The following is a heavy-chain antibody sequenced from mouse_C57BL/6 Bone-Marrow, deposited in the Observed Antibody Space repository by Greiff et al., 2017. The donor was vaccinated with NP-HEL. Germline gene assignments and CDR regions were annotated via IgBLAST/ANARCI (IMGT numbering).Heavy chain of an antibody. V-gene: IGHV1-81*01. D-gene: IGHD2-1*01. CDR1: GYTFTSYG. J-gene: IGHJ2*01. CDR3: ARFGNPYYFDY. Sequence: VKLMESGAELARPGASVKLSCKASGYTFTSYGISWVKQRTGQGLEWIGEIYPRSGNTYYNEKFKGKATLTADKSSSTAYMELRSLTSEDSAVYFCARFGNPYYFDYWGQGTTLTVSS. CDR2: IYPRSGNT.